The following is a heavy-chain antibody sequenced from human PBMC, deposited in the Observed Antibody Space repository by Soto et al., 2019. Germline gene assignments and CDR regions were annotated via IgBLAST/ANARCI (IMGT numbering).Heavy chain of an antibody. J-gene: IGHJ4*02. CDR3: ARGQVVAAQH. Sequence: PSETLSLTCTVSGGSISSYYWSWIRQPPGKGLEWIGEINHSGSTNYNPSLKSRVTISVDRSKNQFSLKLSSVTAADTAVYYCARGQVVAAQHWGQGTLVTVS. CDR2: INHSGST. D-gene: IGHD2-15*01. CDR1: GGSISSYY. V-gene: IGHV4-34*01.